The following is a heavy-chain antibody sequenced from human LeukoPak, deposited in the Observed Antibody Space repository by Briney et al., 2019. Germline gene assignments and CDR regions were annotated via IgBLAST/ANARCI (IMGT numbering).Heavy chain of an antibody. CDR3: ARALGYCSSTSCPLDY. D-gene: IGHD2-2*01. V-gene: IGHV3-30*04. Sequence: PGGSLRLSCAASGFTFSSYAMHWVRQAPGKGLEWVAVISYDGSNKYYADSVKGRFTISRDNSKNTLYPQMNSLRAEDTAVYYCARALGYCSSTSCPLDYWGQGTLVTVSS. CDR2: ISYDGSNK. CDR1: GFTFSSYA. J-gene: IGHJ4*02.